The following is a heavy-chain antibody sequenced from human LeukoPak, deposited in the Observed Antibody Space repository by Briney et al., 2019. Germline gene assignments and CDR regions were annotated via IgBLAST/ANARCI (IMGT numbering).Heavy chain of an antibody. CDR2: ITDSGGNA. J-gene: IGHJ4*02. CDR1: GFTFSNYA. CDR3: AKDNRAAAGSD. D-gene: IGHD6-13*01. Sequence: PGGSLRLSCAASGFTFSNYAMSWVRQAPGKGLEWVSSITDSGGNAYYADSVKGRFTISRDNSKNTLYLQMNSLRAEDTAVYYCAKDNRAAAGSDWGQGSLVTVSS. V-gene: IGHV3-23*01.